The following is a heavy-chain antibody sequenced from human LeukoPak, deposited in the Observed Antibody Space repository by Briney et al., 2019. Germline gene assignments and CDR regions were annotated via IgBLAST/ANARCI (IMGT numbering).Heavy chain of an antibody. Sequence: PGGSLRLSCAASGFTFRDHDMNWIRQSPGKGLEWISYISTSGSTTSYADSVRGRFTISRDNARNSLHLQMNSLSADDTALYYCVRRFYGGNPVDFFDYWGQGTLVTVSS. V-gene: IGHV3-11*01. CDR2: ISTSGSTT. CDR3: VRRFYGGNPVDFFDY. CDR1: GFTFRDHD. J-gene: IGHJ4*02. D-gene: IGHD4-23*01.